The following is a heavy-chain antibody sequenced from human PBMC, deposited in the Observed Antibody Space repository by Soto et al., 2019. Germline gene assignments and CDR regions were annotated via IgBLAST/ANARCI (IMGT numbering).Heavy chain of an antibody. V-gene: IGHV1-69*13. D-gene: IGHD2-2*01. CDR2: IIPIFGTA. J-gene: IGHJ4*02. CDR1: GGTFSSYA. Sequence: SVKVSCKASGGTFSSYAISWVRQAPGQGLEWMGGIIPIFGTANYAQKVQGRDTITADESTSTAYMELSSLRSEDTAVYYCARPAATHSYFDYWGQGTMVTVSS. CDR3: ARPAATHSYFDY.